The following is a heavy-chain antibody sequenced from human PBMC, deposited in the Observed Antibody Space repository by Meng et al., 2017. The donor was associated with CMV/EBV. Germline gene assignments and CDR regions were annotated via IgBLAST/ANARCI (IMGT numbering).Heavy chain of an antibody. CDR2: INHSGST. Sequence: QVQLQQWGGGLLKPSETLPLTCAVYGGSFSGYYWSWIRQPPGKGLEWIGEINHSGSTNYNPSLKSRVTISVDTSKNQFSLKLSSVTAADTAVYYCASSLTYPDYWGQGTLVTVSS. CDR3: ASSLTYPDY. J-gene: IGHJ4*02. D-gene: IGHD2-15*01. V-gene: IGHV4-34*01. CDR1: GGSFSGYY.